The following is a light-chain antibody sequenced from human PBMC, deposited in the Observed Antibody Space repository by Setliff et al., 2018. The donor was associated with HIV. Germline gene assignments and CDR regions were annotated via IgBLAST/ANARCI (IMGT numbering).Light chain of an antibody. CDR2: DVS. V-gene: IGLV2-14*01. CDR1: SSDVGGYNY. CDR3: GSYTSSRYVV. J-gene: IGLJ2*01. Sequence: QSALTQPASVSGSPGQSITISCTGTSSDVGGYNYVSWYQQHPGKAPKLMIYDVSKRPSGVSNRFSGSKSGNTASLTISGLQAEDEADYYCGSYTSSRYVVFGGGTKVTVL.